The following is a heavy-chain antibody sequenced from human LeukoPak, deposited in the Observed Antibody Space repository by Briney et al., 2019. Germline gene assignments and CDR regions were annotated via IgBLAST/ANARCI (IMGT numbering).Heavy chain of an antibody. D-gene: IGHD3-16*01. V-gene: IGHV3-23*01. CDR2: ISGSGGST. J-gene: IGHJ4*02. Sequence: GGSLRLSCAASGFTFSSSGMSWVRQAPGKGLEWVSGISGSGGSTYYADSVKGRLTISRDNSKNTLYLQMNSLTAADTAVYFCAKALGDWPTTLDYWGRGTLVTVSS. CDR3: AKALGDWPTTLDY. CDR1: GFTFSSSG.